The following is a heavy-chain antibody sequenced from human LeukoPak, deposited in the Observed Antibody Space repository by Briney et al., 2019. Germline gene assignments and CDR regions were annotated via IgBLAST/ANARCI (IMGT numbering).Heavy chain of an antibody. CDR3: ARGQQLVHSSADAFDI. CDR2: IYTSGST. D-gene: IGHD6-13*01. CDR1: GGSISSYY. J-gene: IGHJ3*02. V-gene: IGHV4-4*09. Sequence: SETLSLTCTVSGGSISSYYWSWIRQPPGKGLEWIGYIYTSGSTNYNPSLKSRVTISVDTSKNQFSLKLSSVTAADTAVYYCARGQQLVHSSADAFDIWGQGTMVTVSS.